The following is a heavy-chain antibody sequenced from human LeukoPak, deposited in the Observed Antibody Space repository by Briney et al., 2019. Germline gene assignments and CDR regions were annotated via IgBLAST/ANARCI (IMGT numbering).Heavy chain of an antibody. J-gene: IGHJ6*03. CDR2: IYYSGTT. CDR1: GGSMRTYY. D-gene: IGHD3-10*01. CDR3: AREGTDQYYYYYMDV. Sequence: SETLSLTCTVSGGSMRTYYWSWIRQPPGKGLEWIGYIYYSGTTNYNPSLKSRVTISVDTSKTQFSLKLSSVTAADTAVYYCAREGTDQYYYYYMDVWGKGTTVTVSS. V-gene: IGHV4-59*01.